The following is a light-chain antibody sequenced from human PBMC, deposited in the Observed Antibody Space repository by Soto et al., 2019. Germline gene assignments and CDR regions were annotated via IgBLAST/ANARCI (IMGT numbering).Light chain of an antibody. CDR3: MQSIKLPYT. CDR1: QSLLHSDGKTY. V-gene: IGKV2D-29*01. J-gene: IGKJ2*01. Sequence: DIVLTQTPLFLSVTPGQPASISCRSTQSLLHSDGKTYFYWFLQKAGQPPHLLIYEVSNRFSGVSDRLSGSGSGTDSTLKISRVEADDVGIYYYMQSIKLPYTFGQGTKLEIK. CDR2: EVS.